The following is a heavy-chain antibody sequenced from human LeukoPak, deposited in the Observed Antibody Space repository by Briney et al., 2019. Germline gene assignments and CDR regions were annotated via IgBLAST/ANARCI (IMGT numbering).Heavy chain of an antibody. CDR3: ASTDVLLWFRESQSWYFDL. CDR2: IYYSGST. D-gene: IGHD3-10*01. V-gene: IGHV4-59*01. Sequence: SETLSLTCTVSGGSISSYYWSWIRQPPGKGLEWIGYIYYSGSTNYNPSLKSRVAISVDTSKNQFSLKLSSVTAADTAVYYCASTDVLLWFRESQSWYFDLWGRGTLVTVSS. CDR1: GGSISSYY. J-gene: IGHJ2*01.